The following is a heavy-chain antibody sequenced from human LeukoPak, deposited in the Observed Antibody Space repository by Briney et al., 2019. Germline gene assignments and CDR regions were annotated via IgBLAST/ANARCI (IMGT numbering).Heavy chain of an antibody. D-gene: IGHD1-1*01. CDR2: ISGSGGST. CDR3: AKDSTTGMAFDY. CDR1: GFTFNTYW. J-gene: IGHJ4*02. V-gene: IGHV3-23*01. Sequence: GGSLRLSCAASGFTFNTYWMNWVRQAPGKGLEWVSAISGSGGSTYYADSVKGRFTISRDNSKNTLYLQMNSLRAEDTAVYYCAKDSTTGMAFDYWGQGTLVTVSS.